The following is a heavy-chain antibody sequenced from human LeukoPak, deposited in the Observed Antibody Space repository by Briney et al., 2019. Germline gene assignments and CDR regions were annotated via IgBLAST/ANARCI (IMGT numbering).Heavy chain of an antibody. CDR2: ISGSGGST. CDR3: AKVSHYYDLKGHPSIDAFDI. CDR1: GYTFSSYA. J-gene: IGHJ3*02. V-gene: IGHV3-23*01. D-gene: IGHD3-22*01. Sequence: GGSLRLSCAGSGYTFSSYAMSWVRQAPGKGLEWVSAISGSGGSTYYADSVKGRFTISRDNSKNTLYLQMNSLRAEDTAVYYCAKVSHYYDLKGHPSIDAFDIWGQGTMVTVSS.